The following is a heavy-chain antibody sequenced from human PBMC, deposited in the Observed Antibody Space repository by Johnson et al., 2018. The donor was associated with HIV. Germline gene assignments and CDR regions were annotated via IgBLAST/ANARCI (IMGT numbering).Heavy chain of an antibody. CDR1: GFPFSNAW. CDR3: ARDGKYSSIGPDAFDV. D-gene: IGHD6-13*01. Sequence: MQLVESGGGLVKPGGSLRLSCRASGFPFSNAWMNWVRQAPGKGLEWVSVIYSGGSTYYADSVKGRFTISRDHSENTLYLQMNSLRPEDTAVYFCARDGKYSSIGPDAFDVWGQGTMVAVSS. CDR2: IYSGGST. V-gene: IGHV3-66*02. J-gene: IGHJ3*01.